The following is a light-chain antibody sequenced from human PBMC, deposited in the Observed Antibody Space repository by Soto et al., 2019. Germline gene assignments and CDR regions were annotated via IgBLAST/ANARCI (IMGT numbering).Light chain of an antibody. CDR1: QSVSSSY. CDR2: GAS. Sequence: EIVVTQTPGTLSLSPGERATLSCRASQSVSSSYLAWYQQKPGQAPRLLIYGASTRATGIPDRGSGSGSGTAFTLTISRLEPAAFAVYYWHQYGSTPTFGQGTKVEIK. V-gene: IGKV3-20*01. J-gene: IGKJ1*01. CDR3: HQYGSTPT.